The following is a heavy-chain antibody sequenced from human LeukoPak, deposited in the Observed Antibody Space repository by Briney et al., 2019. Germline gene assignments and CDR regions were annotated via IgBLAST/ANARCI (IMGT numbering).Heavy chain of an antibody. CDR2: ISPSGGST. J-gene: IGHJ4*02. Sequence: ASVKVSCKASGYTFTSYYMHWVRQAPGQGPEWMGVISPSGGSTTYAQKFQGRVTLTRDMSTSTDYLELSSLRSEDTAVYYCAREHMTRVTLDYWGQGTLVTVSS. V-gene: IGHV1-46*01. D-gene: IGHD4-17*01. CDR1: GYTFTSYY. CDR3: AREHMTRVTLDY.